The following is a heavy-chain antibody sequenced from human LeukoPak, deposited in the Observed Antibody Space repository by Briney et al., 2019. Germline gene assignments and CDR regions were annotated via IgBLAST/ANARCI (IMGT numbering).Heavy chain of an antibody. D-gene: IGHD1-26*01. V-gene: IGHV1-18*01. J-gene: IGHJ5*02. CDR3: ARDPVRELLGRRWDNWFDP. Sequence: GASVKVSCKASGYTFTSYGISWVRQAPGQGLEWMGWISAYNGNTNYAQKLQGRVTMTTDTSTSTAYMELRSLRSDDTAVYYCARDPVRELLGRRWDNWFDPWGQGTLVTVSS. CDR1: GYTFTSYG. CDR2: ISAYNGNT.